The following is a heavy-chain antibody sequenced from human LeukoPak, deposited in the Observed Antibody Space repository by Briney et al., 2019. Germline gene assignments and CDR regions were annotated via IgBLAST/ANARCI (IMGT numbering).Heavy chain of an antibody. CDR1: GFTFSSHA. CDR2: ISYDGSNK. V-gene: IGHV3-30*04. CDR3: ARDRVTYYYGSGSYYNEGIDAFDI. D-gene: IGHD3-10*01. J-gene: IGHJ3*02. Sequence: GGSLRLSCAASGFTFSSHALHWVRQAPGKGLEWVAVISYDGSNKYYADSVKGRFTISRDNSKNTLYLQMNSLRAEDTAVYYCARDRVTYYYGSGSYYNEGIDAFDIWGQGTMVTVSS.